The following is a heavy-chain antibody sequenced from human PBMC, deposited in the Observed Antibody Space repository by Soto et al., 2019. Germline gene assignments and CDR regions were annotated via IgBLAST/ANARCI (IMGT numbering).Heavy chain of an antibody. CDR2: ISSTSMFI. J-gene: IGHJ6*02. Sequence: QVQLVESGGGLVKPGGSLRLSCAASGFTFSDNYMSWIRQAPGKGLEWVSYISSTSMFIDYADSVKGRFTISRDNAKNSLYLQMNSLRAEDTAVYYCVKYRENYYAMDVWGQGTTVTV. D-gene: IGHD5-12*01. CDR3: VKYRENYYAMDV. V-gene: IGHV3-11*05. CDR1: GFTFSDNY.